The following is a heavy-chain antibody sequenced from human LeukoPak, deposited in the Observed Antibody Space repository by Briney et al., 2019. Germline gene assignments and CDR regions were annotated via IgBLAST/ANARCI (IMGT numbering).Heavy chain of an antibody. CDR3: ARDLLWFGESLNYMDV. V-gene: IGHV1-46*01. Sequence: GASVKVSCKASGYTFTSYYMHWVRQAPGQGLEWMGIINPSGGSTSYAQKFQGRATMTRDMSTSTVYMELSSLRSEDTAVYYCARDLLWFGESLNYMDVWGKGTTVTISS. CDR1: GYTFTSYY. J-gene: IGHJ6*03. D-gene: IGHD3-10*01. CDR2: INPSGGST.